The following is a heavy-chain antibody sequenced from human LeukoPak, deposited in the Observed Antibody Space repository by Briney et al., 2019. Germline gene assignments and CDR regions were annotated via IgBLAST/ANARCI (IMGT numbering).Heavy chain of an antibody. CDR1: GGSVSSNSYY. CDR3: ARIPVAKTFDY. D-gene: IGHD6-19*01. V-gene: IGHV4-61*01. Sequence: PSETLSLTCTVSGGSVSSNSYYWSWVRKPPGKGLEWIGFIDYTESANYNPSLKSRVTISLDTSKNQFSVKVMSVTAADTAVYYCARIPVAKTFDYWGQGTLVTVSS. J-gene: IGHJ4*02. CDR2: IDYTESA.